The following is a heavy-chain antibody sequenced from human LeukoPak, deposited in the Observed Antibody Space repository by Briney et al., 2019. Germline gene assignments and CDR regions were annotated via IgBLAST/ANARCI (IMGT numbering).Heavy chain of an antibody. D-gene: IGHD1-20*01. J-gene: IGHJ4*02. CDR2: ISGTGFTT. CDR1: GFTLSTYA. V-gene: IGHV3-23*01. CDR3: AKDGYNWIAFDD. Sequence: GGSLRLSCAASGFTLSTYAMRWVRQAPGKGLEWVAYISGTGFTTYYADSVKGRFTISSDSFKNTLFLQMNSLRAEDTAIYYCAKDGYNWIAFDDWGQGTLVTVSS.